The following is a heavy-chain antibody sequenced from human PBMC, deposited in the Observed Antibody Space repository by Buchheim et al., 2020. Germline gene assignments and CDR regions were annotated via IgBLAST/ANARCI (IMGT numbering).Heavy chain of an antibody. CDR1: VGSVRSGSYY. J-gene: IGHJ4*02. Sequence: QLQLQDSGPGLVKPSEPLSLTCTVSVGSVRSGSYYWSWIRQPPGKGLEWIGYIFYIGNTNYNPSLKHRVTISVDTSKNQFSLKLSSVTAADTAVYYCGSGFDYWGQGTL. V-gene: IGHV4-61*01. CDR2: IFYIGNT. CDR3: GSGFDY.